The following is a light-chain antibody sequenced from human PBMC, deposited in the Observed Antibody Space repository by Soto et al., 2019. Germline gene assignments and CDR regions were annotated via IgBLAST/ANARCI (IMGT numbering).Light chain of an antibody. Sequence: DIQMTQSPSSLSASVGDRVIITCRASQGVDKYLAWFQQKPGKAPKSLIYGASRLQSGVPSRFSGSGSGTHFTLTITNRQPEDFATYYCHQYNTYPAFGQGTRLQI. V-gene: IGKV1-16*01. J-gene: IGKJ5*01. CDR3: HQYNTYPA. CDR1: QGVDKY. CDR2: GAS.